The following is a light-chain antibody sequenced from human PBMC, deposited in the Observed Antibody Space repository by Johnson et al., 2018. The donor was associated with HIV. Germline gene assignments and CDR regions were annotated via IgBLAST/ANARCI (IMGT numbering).Light chain of an antibody. CDR1: SSNIGNNY. CDR2: DNN. Sequence: QSVLTQPPSVSAAPGQKVTISCSGSSSNIGNNYVSWYQQLPGTAPKLLIYDNNKRPSGIPDRFSGSKSGTSATLGITGLQTGDEADYYCGTRDSYLSAGLYVFGSGTKVTVL. V-gene: IGLV1-51*01. CDR3: GTRDSYLSAGLYV. J-gene: IGLJ1*01.